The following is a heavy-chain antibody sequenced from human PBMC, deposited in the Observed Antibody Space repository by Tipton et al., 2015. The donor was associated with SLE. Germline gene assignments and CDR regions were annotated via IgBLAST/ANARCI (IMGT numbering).Heavy chain of an antibody. Sequence: TLSLTCTVSGGSISNYYWNWIRQPPGKGLEWIGYIFYSVSTNYNPSLKSRVTISVDTSKNQFSLKLKSVTAADSAVYYCARERYCSGASCYAPDYWGQGTLVSVSS. J-gene: IGHJ4*02. CDR2: IFYSVST. D-gene: IGHD2-2*01. CDR3: ARERYCSGASCYAPDY. CDR1: GGSISNYY. V-gene: IGHV4-59*01.